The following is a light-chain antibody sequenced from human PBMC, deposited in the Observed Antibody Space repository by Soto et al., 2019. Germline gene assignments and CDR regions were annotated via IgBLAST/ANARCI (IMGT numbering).Light chain of an antibody. J-gene: IGKJ1*01. Sequence: DIQMTQSPSSLSASVGDRVTITCRASQSISSYLNWYQQKPGKAPKLLIYAASSLQSGVPPRFSGSGSGTDFTLTISSLQPEDFATYYCQRSYSTWTFGQGTKVEIK. CDR2: AAS. CDR1: QSISSY. CDR3: QRSYSTWT. V-gene: IGKV1-39*01.